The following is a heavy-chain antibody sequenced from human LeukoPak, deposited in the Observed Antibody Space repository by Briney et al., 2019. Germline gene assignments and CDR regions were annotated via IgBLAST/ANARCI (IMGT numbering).Heavy chain of an antibody. D-gene: IGHD3-10*01. CDR3: ARGKAVLLWFGELPYYFDC. J-gene: IGHJ4*02. CDR1: GGSFSGYY. CDR2: INHSGST. Sequence: SETLSLTCAVYGGSFSGYYWSGIRQPPGKGLEWIGEINHSGSTNYNPSLKSRVTISVDTSKNQFSLKLSSVTAADTAVYYCARGKAVLLWFGELPYYFDCWGQGTLVTVSS. V-gene: IGHV4-34*01.